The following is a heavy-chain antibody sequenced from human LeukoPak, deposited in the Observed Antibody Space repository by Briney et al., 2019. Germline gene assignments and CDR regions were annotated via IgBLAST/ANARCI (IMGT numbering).Heavy chain of an antibody. V-gene: IGHV1-69*13. J-gene: IGHJ4*02. CDR1: GGTFISYA. Sequence: ASVKVSCKASGGTFISYAISWVRQAPGQGLEWMGGIIPIFGTANYAQKFQGRVTITADESTSTAYMELSSLRSEDTAVYYCARELGEGGYENYYFDYWGQGTLVTVSS. CDR3: ARELGEGGYENYYFDY. CDR2: IIPIFGTA. D-gene: IGHD5-12*01.